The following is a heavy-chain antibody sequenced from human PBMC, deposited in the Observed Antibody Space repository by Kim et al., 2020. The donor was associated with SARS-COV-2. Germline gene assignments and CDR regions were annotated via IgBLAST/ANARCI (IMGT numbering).Heavy chain of an antibody. J-gene: IGHJ6*02. CDR1: GYTFTGYY. CDR3: AREGQQLGMDV. V-gene: IGHV1-2*06. D-gene: IGHD6-13*01. Sequence: ASVKVSCKASGYTFTGYYMHWVRQAPGQGLEWMGRISPNSGGTNYAQKFRGRVTMTRDTSISTVNMELSRLKSDDTAVYYCAREGQQLGMDVWGQGTTVTVSS. CDR2: ISPNSGGT.